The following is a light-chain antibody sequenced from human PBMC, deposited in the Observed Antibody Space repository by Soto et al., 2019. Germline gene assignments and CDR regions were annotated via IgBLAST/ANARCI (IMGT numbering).Light chain of an antibody. J-gene: IGKJ5*01. CDR2: VAS. Sequence: DIQMTQSPSSVSASVVDTVTITFRASQDIRRWLAWYQQKPGKAPKLLIYVASNLQSGVPSRCRGSGSGTDFTLTISSLQPEDFATYYCQQANSFPITFGQGTRLEIK. CDR1: QDIRRW. V-gene: IGKV1-12*01. CDR3: QQANSFPIT.